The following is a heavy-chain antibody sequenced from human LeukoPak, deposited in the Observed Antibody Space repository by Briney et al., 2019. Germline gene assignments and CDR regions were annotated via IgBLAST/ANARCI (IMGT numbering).Heavy chain of an antibody. CDR2: INAGNGNT. CDR1: GYTFTSYA. CDR3: ARVPVGYCSSTSCYIEAGFDY. J-gene: IGHJ4*02. V-gene: IGHV1-3*01. Sequence: GASVKVSCKASGYTFTSYAMHWVRQAPGQRLEWMGWINAGNGNTKYSQKLQGRVTMTTDTSTSTAYMELRSLRSDDTAVYYCARVPVGYCSSTSCYIEAGFDYWGQGTLVTVSS. D-gene: IGHD2-2*02.